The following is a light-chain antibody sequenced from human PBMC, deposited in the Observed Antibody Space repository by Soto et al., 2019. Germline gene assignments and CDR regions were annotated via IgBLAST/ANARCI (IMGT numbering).Light chain of an antibody. J-gene: IGLJ1*01. CDR1: SSSIGSNP. CDR2: NNN. Sequence: QSVLTQPPSASGTPGQRVTISCSGSSSSIGSNPVDWYQHLPGTAPKLLIYNNNQRPSGVPDRFSGSKSGTSASLAISGLQSEDEADYYCSSYTNINTRACVFGTGTKLTVL. V-gene: IGLV1-44*01. CDR3: SSYTNINTRACV.